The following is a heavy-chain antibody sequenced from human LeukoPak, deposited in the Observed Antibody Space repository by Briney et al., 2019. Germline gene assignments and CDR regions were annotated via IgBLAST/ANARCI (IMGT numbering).Heavy chain of an antibody. J-gene: IGHJ5*02. V-gene: IGHV1-8*02. CDR2: MNPNSGNT. CDR3: AIGKVASRRGSWFDP. CDR1: GYTFTTYD. Sequence: AASVKVSCKTSGYTFTTYDINWVRQATGQGLEWMGWMNPNSGNTGYAQKFQGRVSMTRNTSISTAYMDLSSLTSEDTAVYYCAIGKVASRRGSWFDPWGQGTLVTVSS. D-gene: IGHD6-6*01.